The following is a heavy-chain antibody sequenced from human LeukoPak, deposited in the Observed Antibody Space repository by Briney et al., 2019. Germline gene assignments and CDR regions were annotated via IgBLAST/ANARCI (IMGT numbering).Heavy chain of an antibody. CDR3: ARHLLRTSTSFDY. V-gene: IGHV4-34*01. CDR2: TKHDGST. CDR1: GGSVSGYY. J-gene: IGHJ4*02. Sequence: PSETLSLTCAVYGGSVSGYYWSWIRQPPGKGLEWIGETKHDGSTKYNSSLKSRVTISIDTSKNQFSLKLSSVTAADTAVYYCARHLLRTSTSFDYWDQGNLVTVSS. D-gene: IGHD1-14*01.